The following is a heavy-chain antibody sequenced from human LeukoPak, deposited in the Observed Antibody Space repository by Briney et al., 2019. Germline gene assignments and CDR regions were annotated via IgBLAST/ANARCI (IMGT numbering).Heavy chain of an antibody. Sequence: SETLSLTCTVSGGSISSGDYYWSWIRQPPGKGLEWIGYIYYSGSTYYNPSLKSRVTISVDTSKNQFSLKLSSVTAADTAVYYCARGDIVVVPAAADAFDIWGXXXMVTVS. V-gene: IGHV4-30-4*08. CDR2: IYYSGST. CDR1: GGSISSGDYY. D-gene: IGHD2-2*01. CDR3: ARGDIVVVPAAADAFDI. J-gene: IGHJ3*02.